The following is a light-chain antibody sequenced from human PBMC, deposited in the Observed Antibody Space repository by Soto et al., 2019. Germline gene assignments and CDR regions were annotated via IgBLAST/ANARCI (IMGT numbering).Light chain of an antibody. J-gene: IGKJ2*01. V-gene: IGKV1-5*01. CDR1: QSISFW. Sequence: IQLTQSPSSLSASPGDRVTITCRANQSISFWLAWYQQKPRKAPKLLISDASSLESGVPSRFSGSGSGTEFTLTIKSLQPDDFATYYCQQYQSYLYTLGQGTKVDIK. CDR2: DAS. CDR3: QQYQSYLYT.